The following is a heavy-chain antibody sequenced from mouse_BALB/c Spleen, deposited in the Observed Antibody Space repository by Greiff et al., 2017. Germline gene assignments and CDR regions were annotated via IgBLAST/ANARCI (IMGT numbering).Heavy chain of an antibody. CDR2: IYPGDGDT. Sequence: VKVVESGAELARPGASVKLSCKASGYTFTSYWMQWVKQRPGQGLEWIGAIYPGDGDTRYTQKFKGKATLTADKSSSTAYMQLSSLASEDSAVYYCARTGVWGAGTTVTVSS. V-gene: IGHV1-87*01. CDR1: GYTFTSYW. CDR3: ARTGV. J-gene: IGHJ1*01.